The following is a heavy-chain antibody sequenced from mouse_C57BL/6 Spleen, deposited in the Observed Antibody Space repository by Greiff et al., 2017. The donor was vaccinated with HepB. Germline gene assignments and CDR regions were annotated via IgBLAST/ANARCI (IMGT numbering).Heavy chain of an antibody. Sequence: EVQGVESGPELVKPGASVKISCKASGYTFTDYYMNWVKQSHGKSLEWIGDINPNNGGTSYNQKFKGKATLTVDKSSSTAYMELRSLTSEDSAVYYCARGSGLLFDYWGQGTTLTVSS. V-gene: IGHV1-26*01. CDR1: GYTFTDYY. D-gene: IGHD2-3*01. J-gene: IGHJ2*01. CDR2: INPNNGGT. CDR3: ARGSGLLFDY.